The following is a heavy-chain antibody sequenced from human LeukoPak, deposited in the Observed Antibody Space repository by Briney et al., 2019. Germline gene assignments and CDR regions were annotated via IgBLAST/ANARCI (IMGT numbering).Heavy chain of an antibody. J-gene: IGHJ4*02. CDR1: GYIFNAYY. Sequence: ASVKVSCKASGYIFNAYYMQWVRQAPGQGLEWMGWINTNSGGTKYAQKFQGRVTMTRDRSMRVVYMELSRLTSDDTAVYYCTRDLDLSTEGFSGVAPMGAYWGQGSLVTVSS. D-gene: IGHD3-3*01. V-gene: IGHV1-2*02. CDR2: INTNSGGT. CDR3: TRDLDLSTEGFSGVAPMGAY.